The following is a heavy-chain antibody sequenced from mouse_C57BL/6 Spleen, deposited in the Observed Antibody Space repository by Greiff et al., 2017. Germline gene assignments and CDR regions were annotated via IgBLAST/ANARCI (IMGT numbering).Heavy chain of an antibody. CDR2: ISDGGSYT. CDR3: ARAPVVAVYYFDY. D-gene: IGHD1-1*01. V-gene: IGHV5-4*01. Sequence: EVQLVESGGGLLKPGGSLKLSCAASGFTFSSSAMSWVRQTPEKRLEWVATISDGGSYTYYPDNVKGRFTISRDNAKNNLYLQMSHLKSEDTAMDYCARAPVVAVYYFDYWGQGTTLTVSS. J-gene: IGHJ2*01. CDR1: GFTFSSSA.